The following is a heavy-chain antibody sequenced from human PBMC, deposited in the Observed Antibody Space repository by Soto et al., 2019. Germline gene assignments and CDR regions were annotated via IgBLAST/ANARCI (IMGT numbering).Heavy chain of an antibody. D-gene: IGHD3-3*01. CDR2: ISYDGTNT. V-gene: IGHV3-30*03. CDR3: AGTYYDFWSGYYHLHY. CDR1: GFTFSRSG. J-gene: IGHJ4*02. Sequence: PGGSLRLSCAASGFTFSRSGMQWVRQAPGKGLEWVALISYDGTNTYYAVSVKGRFTISRDNSKNTLYLQMNSLRADDSAVYYCAGTYYDFWSGYYHLHYWGQGTLVTVSS.